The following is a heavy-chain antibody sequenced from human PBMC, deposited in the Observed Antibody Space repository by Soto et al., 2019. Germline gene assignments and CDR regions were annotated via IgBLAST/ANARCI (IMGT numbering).Heavy chain of an antibody. J-gene: IGHJ3*02. V-gene: IGHV1-58*02. CDR3: VAALHSSDHPGGTAAFDI. D-gene: IGHD2-15*01. CDR1: GFTFTSSA. Sequence: RASVKVSCKASGFTFTSSAMQWVRQARGQRLEWIGWIVVGSGNTNYAQKFQERVTITRDMSTSTAYMELSSLRSEDTAVYYCVAALHSSDHPGGTAAFDIWGQGTMVTVSS. CDR2: IVVGSGNT.